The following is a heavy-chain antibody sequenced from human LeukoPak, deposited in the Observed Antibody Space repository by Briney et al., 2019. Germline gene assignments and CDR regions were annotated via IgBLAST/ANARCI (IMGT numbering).Heavy chain of an antibody. CDR3: ALGRYNWFDP. V-gene: IGHV1-69*01. CDR2: IIPIFGTA. J-gene: IGHJ5*02. Sequence: ASVKVSCKASRGTFSSYAISWVRQAPGQGLEWMGGIIPIFGTADYAQKFQGRVTITADESTSTAYMELSSLRSEDTAVYYCALGRYNWFDPWGQGTLVTVSS. CDR1: RGTFSSYA.